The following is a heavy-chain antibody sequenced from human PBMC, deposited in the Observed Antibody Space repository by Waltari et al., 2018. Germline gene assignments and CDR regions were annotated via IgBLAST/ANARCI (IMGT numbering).Heavy chain of an antibody. D-gene: IGHD6-13*01. CDR1: GGSISSYY. CDR3: ARLIQYSSSWYIDY. J-gene: IGHJ4*02. V-gene: IGHV4-59*01. Sequence: QVQLQESGPGLVKPSETLSLTCTVSGGSISSYYWSWIRQPPGKGLEWIGYIYYSGSTNYNPSLKSRVTISVDTSKNQFSLKLSSVTAADTAVYYCARLIQYSSSWYIDYWGQGTL. CDR2: IYYSGST.